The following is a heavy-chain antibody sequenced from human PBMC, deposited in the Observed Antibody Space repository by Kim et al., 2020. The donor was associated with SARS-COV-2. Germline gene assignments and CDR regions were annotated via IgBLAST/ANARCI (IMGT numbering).Heavy chain of an antibody. CDR2: P. Sequence: PNYSPTLKCRVTISVDTSKNQVSLKLSSVTAADTAVYYCARTVAGTLDYWGQGTLVTVSS. J-gene: IGHJ4*02. CDR3: ARTVAGTLDY. D-gene: IGHD6-19*01. V-gene: IGHV4-59*01.